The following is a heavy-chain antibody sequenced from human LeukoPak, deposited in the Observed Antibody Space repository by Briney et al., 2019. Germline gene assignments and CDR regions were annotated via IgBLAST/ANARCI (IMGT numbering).Heavy chain of an antibody. CDR1: GFIFSNYD. CDR3: AKEGDYYGSGSYRDAFNI. CDR2: ISHDGRNK. D-gene: IGHD3-10*01. V-gene: IGHV3-30*18. Sequence: GGSLRLSCAASGFIFSNYDMHWVRQAPGKGLEWVAVISHDGRNKYYGDSVKGRFTISRDNSKNTLYLQMNSLRAEDTAVYYCAKEGDYYGSGSYRDAFNIWGQGTMVTVSS. J-gene: IGHJ3*02.